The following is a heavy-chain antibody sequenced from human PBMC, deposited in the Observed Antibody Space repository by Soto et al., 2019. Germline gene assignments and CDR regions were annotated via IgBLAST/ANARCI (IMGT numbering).Heavy chain of an antibody. CDR2: IYYSGST. CDR1: GGSISSGDYY. Sequence: QVQLQESGPGLVKPSQTLFLTCTVSGGSISSGDYYWSWIRQPPGKGLEWSGYIYYSGSTYYNPSLKRRGTISVDTSKTKLPLKVSYVTAADTAVYYCARVGGFGATTIDYWGQGTLVTVSS. J-gene: IGHJ4*02. CDR3: ARVGGFGATTIDY. V-gene: IGHV4-30-4*01. D-gene: IGHD3-10*01.